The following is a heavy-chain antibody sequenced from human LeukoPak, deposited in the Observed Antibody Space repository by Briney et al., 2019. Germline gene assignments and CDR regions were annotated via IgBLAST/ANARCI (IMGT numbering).Heavy chain of an antibody. D-gene: IGHD3-16*01. V-gene: IGHV3-21*01. CDR3: ARNLSLGSPGGFDS. CDR2: ISSISHYI. Sequence: PVGTLRLSCAVSGFTFCRYSMNWVRHAPGKGLEWVSTISSISHYIYYADSVKGRFTISRDNAKNSLYLQMNSLRAEETGVYYCARNLSLGSPGGFDSWGQGALVTVSS. J-gene: IGHJ4*02. CDR1: GFTFCRYS.